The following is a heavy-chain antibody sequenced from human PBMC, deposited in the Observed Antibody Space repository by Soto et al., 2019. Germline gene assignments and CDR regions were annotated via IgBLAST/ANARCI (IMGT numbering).Heavy chain of an antibody. Sequence: QVQLVQSGAEVKKPGASVKVSCKASGYTFTSYGISWVRQAPGQGLEWMGWISAYNGNTNYAQKLQGRVTMTTDTSTRTAYMELRSLRSDDTAVYYCARLDYGDYHRFDDAFDIWGQGTMVTVSS. J-gene: IGHJ3*02. CDR2: ISAYNGNT. CDR1: GYTFTSYG. V-gene: IGHV1-18*01. D-gene: IGHD4-17*01. CDR3: ARLDYGDYHRFDDAFDI.